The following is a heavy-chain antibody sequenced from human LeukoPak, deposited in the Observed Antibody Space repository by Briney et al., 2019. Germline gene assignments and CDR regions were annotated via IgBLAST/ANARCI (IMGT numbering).Heavy chain of an antibody. J-gene: IGHJ6*03. CDR2: INPNSGGT. Sequence: ASVKVSCKASGYTFTGYYMHWVRQAPGQGLEWMGWINPNSGGTNYAQKFQGRVTMTRDTSISTAYMELSRLGSDDTAVYYCARQPIAAAGTAGYYYMDVWGKGTTVTTSS. D-gene: IGHD6-13*01. CDR1: GYTFTGYY. V-gene: IGHV1-2*02. CDR3: ARQPIAAAGTAGYYYMDV.